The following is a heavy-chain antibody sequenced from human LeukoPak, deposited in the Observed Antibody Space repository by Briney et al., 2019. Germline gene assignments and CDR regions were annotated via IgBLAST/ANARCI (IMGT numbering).Heavy chain of an antibody. D-gene: IGHD3-22*01. CDR2: ISWNSGSI. CDR3: ARVLSGSWDWFDP. V-gene: IGHV3-9*01. J-gene: IGHJ5*02. Sequence: GGSLRLSCAASGFTFDDYAMHWVRQAPGKGLEWVSGISWNSGSIGYADSVKGRFTISRDNAMNTVYLQMNSLRAEDTAVYYCARVLSGSWDWFDPWGQGTLVTVSS. CDR1: GFTFDDYA.